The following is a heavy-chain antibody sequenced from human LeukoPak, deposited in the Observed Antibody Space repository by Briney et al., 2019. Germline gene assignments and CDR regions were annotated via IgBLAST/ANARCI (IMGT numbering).Heavy chain of an antibody. D-gene: IGHD3-10*01. CDR2: IDYSGNT. CDR1: GGSFSGYY. J-gene: IGHJ3*02. CDR3: EGSGNYNAAFDI. Sequence: SETLSLTCAVYGGSFSGYYWSWIRQSPGKGLEWIGSIDYSGNTDYNPSLKSRVSLSADTSKKQFSLKLNSVTAADTAVYYCEGSGNYNAAFDIWGQGTMVTVSS. V-gene: IGHV4-34*01.